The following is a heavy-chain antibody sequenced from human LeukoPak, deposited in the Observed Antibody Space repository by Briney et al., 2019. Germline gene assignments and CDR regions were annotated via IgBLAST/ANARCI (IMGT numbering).Heavy chain of an antibody. V-gene: IGHV3-66*02. D-gene: IGHD5-18*01. J-gene: IGHJ4*02. CDR2: IYSGGST. CDR1: GFTVSSNY. CDR3: ARGHTATSTPEAVGYYFDY. Sequence: GGSLRLSCAASGFTVSSNYMSWVRRAPGKGLEWVSVIYSGGSTYYADSVKGRFTISRDNSKNTLYLQMNSLRAEDTAVYYCARGHTATSTPEAVGYYFDYWGQGTLVTVSS.